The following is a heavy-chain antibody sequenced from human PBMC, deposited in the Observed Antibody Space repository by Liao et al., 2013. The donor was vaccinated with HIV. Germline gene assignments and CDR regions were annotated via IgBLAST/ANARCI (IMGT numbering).Heavy chain of an antibody. Sequence: QLHESGPRLVKPSETLSLTCDVSGGSISRSNYHWGWIRQPPGKGLEWIGSIFNSGTTHYNPSLKSRVTISVDTSKNHFSLKLTSVTAADTAVYYCARDLDNWSEEAFDIWGQGTRVTVSS. D-gene: IGHD3-3*01. CDR3: ARDLDNWSEEAFDI. V-gene: IGHV4-39*07. J-gene: IGHJ3*02. CDR1: GGSISRSNYH. CDR2: IFNSGTT.